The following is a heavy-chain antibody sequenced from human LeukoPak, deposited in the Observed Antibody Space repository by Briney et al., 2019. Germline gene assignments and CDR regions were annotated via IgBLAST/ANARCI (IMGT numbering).Heavy chain of an antibody. V-gene: IGHV3-48*04. Sequence: GGSLRLSCAASGFTFSSYSMNWVRQAPGKGLEWVSYISSSSSTIYYADSVKGRFTISRDNAKNSLYLQMNSLRAEDTAVYYCAREGVLWFGELLFDYWGQGTLVTVSS. CDR1: GFTFSSYS. D-gene: IGHD3-10*01. J-gene: IGHJ4*02. CDR2: ISSSSSTI. CDR3: AREGVLWFGELLFDY.